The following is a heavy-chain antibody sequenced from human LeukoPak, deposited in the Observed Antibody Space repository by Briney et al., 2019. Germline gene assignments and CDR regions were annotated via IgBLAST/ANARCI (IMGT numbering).Heavy chain of an antibody. CDR2: ISSSSSYI. V-gene: IGHV3-21*01. CDR1: GFTFSSYS. D-gene: IGHD6-13*01. Sequence: GGSLRLSCAASGFTFSSYSMNWVRQAPGKGLEWVSSISSSSSYIYYADSVKGRFTISRDNAKNSLYLQMSSLRAEDTAVYYCARVSKQLAFDYWGQGTLVTVSS. CDR3: ARVSKQLAFDY. J-gene: IGHJ4*02.